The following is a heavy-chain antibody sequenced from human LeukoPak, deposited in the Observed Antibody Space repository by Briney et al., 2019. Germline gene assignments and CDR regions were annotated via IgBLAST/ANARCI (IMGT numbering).Heavy chain of an antibody. Sequence: PGGSLRLSCAASGFTFSSYEMNWVRQAPGKGLEWVSYISSSGSTIYYADSVKGRFTISRDNSKNTLYLQMNSLRAEDTAVYYCAKDSEAAAGYYFDYWGQGTLVTVSS. CDR2: ISSSGSTI. D-gene: IGHD6-13*01. J-gene: IGHJ4*02. V-gene: IGHV3-48*03. CDR3: AKDSEAAAGYYFDY. CDR1: GFTFSSYE.